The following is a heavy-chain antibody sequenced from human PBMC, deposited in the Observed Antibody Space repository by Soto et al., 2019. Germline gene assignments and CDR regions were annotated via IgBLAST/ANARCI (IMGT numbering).Heavy chain of an antibody. D-gene: IGHD6-19*01. J-gene: IGHJ3*02. V-gene: IGHV4-30-4*01. CDR2: IYYSGST. Sequence: PSETLSLTCTVSGGSISSGDFCWSWIRQPPGKGLEWIGYIYYSGSTYYNPSLTSRVTISVDTSKNQFSLKLSSVTAADTAVYYCARACVTTVRVHPSHPLKPLSSGLSHPVDI. CDR3: ARACVTTVRVHPSHPLKPLSSGLSHPVDI. CDR1: GGSISSGDFC.